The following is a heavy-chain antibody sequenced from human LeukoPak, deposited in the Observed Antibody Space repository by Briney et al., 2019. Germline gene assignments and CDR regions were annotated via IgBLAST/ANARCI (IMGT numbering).Heavy chain of an antibody. J-gene: IGHJ4*02. V-gene: IGHV4-39*01. D-gene: IGHD4-11*01. Sequence: SETLSLTCTVSGGSIGSSSYYWGWIRQPPGKGLEWIGSIYYSGSTYYNPSLKSRVTISVDTSKNQFSLKLSSVTAADTAVYYCASEVGKVTTADYWGQGTLVTVSS. CDR1: GGSIGSSSYY. CDR2: IYYSGST. CDR3: ASEVGKVTTADY.